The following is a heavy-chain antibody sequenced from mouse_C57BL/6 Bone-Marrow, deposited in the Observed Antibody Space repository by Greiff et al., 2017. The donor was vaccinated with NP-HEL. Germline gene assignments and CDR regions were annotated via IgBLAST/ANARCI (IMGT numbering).Heavy chain of an antibody. CDR2: IWSGGST. CDR3: ANNYYGSSLYWYFDV. Sequence: VQPQQSGPGLVQPSQSLSITCTVSGFSLTSYGVHWVRQSPGKGLEWLGVIWSGGSTDYNAAFISRLSISKDNSKSQVFFKMNSLQADDTAIYYCANNYYGSSLYWYFDVWGTGTTVTVSS. D-gene: IGHD1-1*01. CDR1: GFSLTSYG. V-gene: IGHV2-2*01. J-gene: IGHJ1*03.